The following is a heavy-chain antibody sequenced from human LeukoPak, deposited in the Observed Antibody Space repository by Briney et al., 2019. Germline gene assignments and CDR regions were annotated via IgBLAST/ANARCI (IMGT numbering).Heavy chain of an antibody. CDR2: IGGSGGST. V-gene: IGHV3-23*01. CDR3: AKDRSGYEGGGFDY. D-gene: IGHD5-12*01. J-gene: IGHJ4*02. CDR1: GFTFSSYA. Sequence: GGSLRLSCAASGFTFSSYAMSWVRQAPGEGPEWVSAIGGSGGSTYYADSVKGRFTISRDNSKNTLYLQMNSLRAEDTAVYYCAKDRSGYEGGGFDYWGQGTLVTVSS.